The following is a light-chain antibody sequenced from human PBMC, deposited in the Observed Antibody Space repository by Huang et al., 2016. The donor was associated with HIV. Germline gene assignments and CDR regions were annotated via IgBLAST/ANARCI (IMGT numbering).Light chain of an antibody. Sequence: EIVMTQSPATVSVSPGESATLSCRPSQSVRTNLAWYQQKPGQSPRLLIYGASTRATGFPPRFSGSGSGTEFTLTISSLQSEDVAVYFCQQYNIWPETFGQGTKVEIK. CDR2: GAS. V-gene: IGKV3-15*01. CDR3: QQYNIWPET. J-gene: IGKJ1*01. CDR1: QSVRTN.